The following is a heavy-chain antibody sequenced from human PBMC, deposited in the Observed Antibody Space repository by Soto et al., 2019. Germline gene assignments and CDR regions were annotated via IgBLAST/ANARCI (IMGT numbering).Heavy chain of an antibody. J-gene: IGHJ4*02. CDR3: ARKAVPDF. Sequence: GSLRLSCAASGFSFSKYAMHWVRQAPGKGLEWVAVITYDATNEYYADSVKGRFTISRDNSNNTLSLHMSSLRLADTAVYYCARKAVPDFWGQGTLVTVS. V-gene: IGHV3-30-3*01. CDR1: GFSFSKYA. D-gene: IGHD6-19*01. CDR2: ITYDATNE.